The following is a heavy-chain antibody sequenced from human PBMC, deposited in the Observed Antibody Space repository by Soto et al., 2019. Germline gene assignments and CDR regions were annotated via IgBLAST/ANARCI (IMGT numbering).Heavy chain of an antibody. Sequence: QVQLVQSGAEVKKPGSSVKVSCKSSGGTFTSYTITWVRQAPGQGLEWMGRIIPILGVTIYAPRFQGRVTITADNSTRTAYMELGSLRPEDTAMYYCASGGAAMTMIVSDAFEFWGQGTLVAVS. CDR3: ASGGAAMTMIVSDAFEF. D-gene: IGHD3-22*01. CDR1: GGTFTSYT. V-gene: IGHV1-69*02. J-gene: IGHJ3*01. CDR2: IIPILGVT.